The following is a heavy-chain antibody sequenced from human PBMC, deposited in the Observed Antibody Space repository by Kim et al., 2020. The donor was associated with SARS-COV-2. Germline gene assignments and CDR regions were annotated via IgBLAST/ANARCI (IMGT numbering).Heavy chain of an antibody. Sequence: SETLSLTCTVSGGSISSYYWSWIRQPPGKGLEWIGYIYYSWSTNYNPSLKSRVTISVDTYKNQFSLKLSSVTAADTAVYYCAWARYFYWSLGYSYYYMDVWGKENTVTVSS. CDR1: GGSISSYY. J-gene: IGHJ6*03. D-gene: IGHD3-9*01. V-gene: IGHV4-59*01. CDR3: AWARYFYWSLGYSYYYMDV. CDR2: IYYSWST.